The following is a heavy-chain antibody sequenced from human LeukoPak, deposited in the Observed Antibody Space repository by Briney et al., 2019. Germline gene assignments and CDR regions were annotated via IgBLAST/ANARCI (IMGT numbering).Heavy chain of an antibody. D-gene: IGHD4-17*01. CDR3: ARAVTSY. Sequence: GRSLRLSCAASGFTFSSYAMHWVRQAPGKGLEWVAVISDDGSNKYYADSVKGRFTISRDNSKNTLYLQMNSLRAEDTAVYYCARAVTSYWGQGTLVTVSS. J-gene: IGHJ4*02. CDR2: ISDDGSNK. CDR1: GFTFSSYA. V-gene: IGHV3-30*04.